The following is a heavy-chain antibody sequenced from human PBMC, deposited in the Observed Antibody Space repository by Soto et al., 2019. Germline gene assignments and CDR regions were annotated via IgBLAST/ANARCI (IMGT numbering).Heavy chain of an antibody. D-gene: IGHD3-22*01. J-gene: IGHJ6*02. CDR1: GYTFTSYG. V-gene: IGHV1-18*01. CDR2: ISAYNGNT. Sequence: ASVKVSCKASGYTFTSYGISWVRQAPGQGLEWMGWISAYNGNTNYAQKLQGRVTMTTDTSTSTAYMELRSLRSDDTAVYYCARVIYDSSGYYLASIYGMDGWGQGTTVTVAS. CDR3: ARVIYDSSGYYLASIYGMDG.